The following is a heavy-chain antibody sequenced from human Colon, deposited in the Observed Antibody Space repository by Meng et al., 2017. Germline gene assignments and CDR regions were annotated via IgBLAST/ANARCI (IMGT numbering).Heavy chain of an antibody. CDR1: GDSVFSNSAA. Sequence: QVQLQQSGQVLVKPSQTISLPCATSGDSVFSNSAAWNWIRQSPSRGLEWLGRTYYRSKYYNDYALSVKSRININPDTSKNQFSLQLNSVTPEDTAIYYCARDWRDVRGGFDFWGQGTLVTVSS. V-gene: IGHV6-1*01. D-gene: IGHD3-10*02. CDR3: ARDWRDVRGGFDF. J-gene: IGHJ4*02. CDR2: TYYRSKYYN.